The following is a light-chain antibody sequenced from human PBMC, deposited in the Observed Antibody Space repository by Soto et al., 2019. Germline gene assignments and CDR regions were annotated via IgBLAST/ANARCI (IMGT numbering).Light chain of an antibody. CDR2: DVS. Sequence: QAVVTQPASVSGSPGQSITISCTGTSSDVGGYNYVSWYQQHPGKAPKLMIYDVSNRPSGVSNRFSGSKSGNTASLTISGLQAEDEADYYCSSYTTGGSLVFGGGTKVTVL. CDR3: SSYTTGGSLV. J-gene: IGLJ2*01. CDR1: SSDVGGYNY. V-gene: IGLV2-14*01.